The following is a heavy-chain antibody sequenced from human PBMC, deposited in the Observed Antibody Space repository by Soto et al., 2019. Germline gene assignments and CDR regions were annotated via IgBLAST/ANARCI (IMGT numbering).Heavy chain of an antibody. V-gene: IGHV1-69*01. Sequence: QVQLVQSGTEVKKPGSSVKVSCKTSGGTFSSFPIAWVRQAPGQGLEWVGGIIPVLGAPSYAQTFQGRVTITADESTSADYWELSSLRSVDTAVYFCARDRHYENHTFYYLKYYFDYWGQGTLVTVSS. CDR3: ARDRHYENHTFYYLKYYFDY. CDR1: GGTFSSFP. CDR2: IIPVLGAP. J-gene: IGHJ4*02. D-gene: IGHD3-22*01.